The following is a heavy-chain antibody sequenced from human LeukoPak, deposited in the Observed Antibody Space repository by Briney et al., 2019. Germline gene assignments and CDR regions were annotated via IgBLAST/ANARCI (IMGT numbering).Heavy chain of an antibody. CDR3: TAEDYGVYVSPH. CDR1: GFTVSSNY. D-gene: IGHD4-17*01. V-gene: IGHV3-15*01. J-gene: IGHJ4*02. Sequence: KPGGSLRLSCAASGFTVSSNYMSRVRQAPGKGLEWVGRIKRKTDGGTPDYAAPVKGRFSISRDDSKNTLHLQMNGLKTEDAAVYYCTAEDYGVYVSPHWGQGTLVTVSS. CDR2: IKRKTDGGTP.